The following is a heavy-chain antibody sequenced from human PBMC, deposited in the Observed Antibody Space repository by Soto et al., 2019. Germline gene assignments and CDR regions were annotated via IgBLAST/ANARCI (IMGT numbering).Heavy chain of an antibody. Sequence: PSETLSLTCTVSGGSISSYYRSWIRQPAGKGLEWIGRIYTSGSTNYNPSLKSRVTMSVDTSKNQFSLKLSSVTAADTPAYYCAKSSQLASNYYYYGMDVWGQGTTVTVSS. D-gene: IGHD6-13*01. V-gene: IGHV4-4*07. J-gene: IGHJ6*02. CDR2: IYTSGST. CDR3: AKSSQLASNYYYYGMDV. CDR1: GGSISSYY.